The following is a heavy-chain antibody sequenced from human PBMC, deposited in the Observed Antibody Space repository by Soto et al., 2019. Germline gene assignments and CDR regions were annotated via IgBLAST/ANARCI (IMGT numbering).Heavy chain of an antibody. D-gene: IGHD1-1*01. CDR1: GGTFSSYA. CDR3: ARDYFVARAPGSGTTRGPWFDP. J-gene: IGHJ5*02. CDR2: IIPIFGTA. V-gene: IGHV1-69*06. Sequence: ASVRVSCKASGGTFSSYAISWVRQAPGQGLEWMGGIIPIFGTANYAQKFQGRVTITADKSTSTAYMELSSLRSEDTAVYYCARDYFVARAPGSGTTRGPWFDPWGQGTLVTVSS.